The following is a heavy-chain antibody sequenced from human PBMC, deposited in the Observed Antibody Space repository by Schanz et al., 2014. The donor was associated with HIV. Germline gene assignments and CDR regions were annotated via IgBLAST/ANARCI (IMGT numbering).Heavy chain of an antibody. CDR3: ARGLGY. J-gene: IGHJ4*02. V-gene: IGHV3-66*01. Sequence: EVQLLESGGGLVQPGGSLRLSCAASGFSFSDYYMSWIRQAPGKGLEWVSIIHSGGSTYYADSVKGRFTISRDSSKNTLFLQMNSLRAEDTAVYYCARGLGYWGQGTLVTVSS. CDR1: GFSFSDYY. CDR2: IHSGGST.